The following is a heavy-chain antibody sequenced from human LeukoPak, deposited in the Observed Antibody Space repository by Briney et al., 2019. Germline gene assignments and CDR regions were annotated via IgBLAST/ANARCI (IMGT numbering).Heavy chain of an antibody. CDR1: GFTFSSYW. D-gene: IGHD1-26*01. V-gene: IGHV3-7*01. Sequence: GGSLRLSCAASGFTFSSYWMNWVRQAPGKGLEWVANIKQDGSEKYYMDSVKGRFTISRDNAKNSLYLQMNSLRAEDTAVYYCAGLGMMGAPDIWGQGTMVTVSS. J-gene: IGHJ3*02. CDR3: AGLGMMGAPDI. CDR2: IKQDGSEK.